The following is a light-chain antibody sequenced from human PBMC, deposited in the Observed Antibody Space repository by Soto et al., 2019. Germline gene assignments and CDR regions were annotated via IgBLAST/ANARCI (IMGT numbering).Light chain of an antibody. CDR1: QSVSSSY. Sequence: EIVLTQSPGTLSLSPGERATLSCRASQSVSSSYVAWYQQKPGQAPSLLIYGASSRATGVPDRFSGGGSGTDFTLTISRLEPEDVAVDYCQQYGSSPRTFGQGTKVDIK. CDR3: QQYGSSPRT. J-gene: IGKJ1*01. V-gene: IGKV3-20*01. CDR2: GAS.